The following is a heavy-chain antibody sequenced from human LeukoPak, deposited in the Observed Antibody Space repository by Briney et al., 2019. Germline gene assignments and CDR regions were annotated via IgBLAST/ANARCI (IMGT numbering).Heavy chain of an antibody. V-gene: IGHV3-33*01. D-gene: IGHD2-2*01. Sequence: GGSLRLSCAASGFTFTSYGMHWVRQAPGQGLEWVAVIWYGGSNKYYADSVKGRFTISRDNSKNTLYLRMNSLRAENTAVYYCARDREATSPNGMDVWGQGTTVTVSS. CDR1: GFTFTSYG. CDR2: IWYGGSNK. CDR3: ARDREATSPNGMDV. J-gene: IGHJ6*02.